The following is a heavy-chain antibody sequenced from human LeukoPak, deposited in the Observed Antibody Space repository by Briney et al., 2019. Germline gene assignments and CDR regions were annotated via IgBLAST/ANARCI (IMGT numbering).Heavy chain of an antibody. CDR1: GYTFTSYG. V-gene: IGHV1-18*01. Sequence: ASVKVSCKASGYTFTSYGISWVRQAPGQGLEWMGWFSAYNGNTNYAQKLQGRVTMTTDTSTSTAYMELRSLRSDDTAVYYCARDRELELRSWYYYMDVWGKGTTVTVSS. CDR3: ARDRELELRSWYYYMDV. J-gene: IGHJ6*03. CDR2: FSAYNGNT. D-gene: IGHD1-7*01.